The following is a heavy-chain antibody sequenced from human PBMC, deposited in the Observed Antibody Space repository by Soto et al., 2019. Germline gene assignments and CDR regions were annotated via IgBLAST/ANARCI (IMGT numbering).Heavy chain of an antibody. CDR3: AKDRGRELRGGIFYYHYGLDV. Sequence: QVQLVESGGGVVQPGRSLRLSCAASGFTFSSSGMHWVRQAPGKGLEWVAVISYDGTNRYYADSLKGRFTISRDNSRNTLYLQMNSLRPEDTAVYYCAKDRGRELRGGIFYYHYGLDVWGQGTTVTVSS. CDR1: GFTFSSSG. J-gene: IGHJ6*02. CDR2: ISYDGTNR. D-gene: IGHD1-26*01. V-gene: IGHV3-30*18.